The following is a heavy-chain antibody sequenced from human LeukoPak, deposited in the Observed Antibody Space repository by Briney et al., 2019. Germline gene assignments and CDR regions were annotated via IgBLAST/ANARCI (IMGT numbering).Heavy chain of an antibody. CDR3: ARTPQLAY. Sequence: QPGGSLRLSCAASGFTVSSNYMSWVRQAPGKGLEWVSIIYSGGSTYYADSVKGRFTISRDNSKNTLYLQMNSLRAEDTAMYCCARTPQLAYWGQGTLEIVSS. CDR1: GFTVSSNY. V-gene: IGHV3-53*01. D-gene: IGHD3-10*01. CDR2: IYSGGST. J-gene: IGHJ4*02.